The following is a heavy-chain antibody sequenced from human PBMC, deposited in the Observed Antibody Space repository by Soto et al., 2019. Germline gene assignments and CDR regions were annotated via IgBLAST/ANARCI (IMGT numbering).Heavy chain of an antibody. CDR2: VFYSGNT. Sequence: QVQLQESGPGLVKPSETLSLTCTVSGVSISTYYWTWIRRPPGKGLEWIGQVFYSGNTNYNPSPESRVTISVDAAGNQFSLWLSSVTAADTAMYYCASRDYNDAFDIWGQGTLVTVSS. D-gene: IGHD4-4*01. V-gene: IGHV4-59*01. J-gene: IGHJ3*02. CDR1: GVSISTYY. CDR3: ASRDYNDAFDI.